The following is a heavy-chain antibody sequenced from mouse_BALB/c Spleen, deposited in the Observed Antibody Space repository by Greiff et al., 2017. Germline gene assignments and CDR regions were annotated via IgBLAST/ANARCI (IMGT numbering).Heavy chain of an antibody. Sequence: QVQLKQSGAELAKPGASVKMSCKASGYTFTSYWMHWVKQRPGQGLEWIGYINPSTGYTEYNQKFKDKATLTADKSSSTAYMQLSSLTSKDSAVYYCARGAYGRWFAYWGQGTLVTVSA. CDR1: GYTFTSYW. CDR2: INPSTGYT. V-gene: IGHV1-7*01. CDR3: ARGAYGRWFAY. D-gene: IGHD6-5*01. J-gene: IGHJ3*01.